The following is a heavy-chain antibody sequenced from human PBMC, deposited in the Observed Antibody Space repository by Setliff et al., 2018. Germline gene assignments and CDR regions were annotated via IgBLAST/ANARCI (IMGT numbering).Heavy chain of an antibody. D-gene: IGHD2-21*01. V-gene: IGHV5-51*01. CDR1: GYSFTDYW. J-gene: IGHJ5*02. CDR2: IYPGNADT. Sequence: PGESLKISCKGSGYSFTDYWIAWVRQTPGKGLEWMGTIYPGNADTRYSPSFQGQVPISTDTSINTAFLQWNYLKASDTAVYYCARRGEGFFNWFDPWGQGTLVTVSS. CDR3: ARRGEGFFNWFDP.